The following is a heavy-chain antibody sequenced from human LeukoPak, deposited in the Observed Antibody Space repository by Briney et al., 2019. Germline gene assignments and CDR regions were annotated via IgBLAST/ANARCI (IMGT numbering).Heavy chain of an antibody. V-gene: IGHV3-33*07. J-gene: IGHJ6*02. CDR3: ARDPLSGDGGMDV. Sequence: GGSLRLSCAASGFTVSRNYMSWVRQAPGKGLEWVAVIWYDGSNKYYADSVKGRFTISRDNSKNTLYLQMNSLRAEDTAVYYCARDPLSGDGGMDVWGQGTTVTVSS. CDR2: IWYDGSNK. D-gene: IGHD5-12*01. CDR1: GFTVSRNY.